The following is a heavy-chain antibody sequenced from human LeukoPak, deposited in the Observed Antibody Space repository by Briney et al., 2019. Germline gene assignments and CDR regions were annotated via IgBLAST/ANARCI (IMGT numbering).Heavy chain of an antibody. V-gene: IGHV4-39*02. CDR1: GGSISSSSYY. CDR2: IYYSGST. J-gene: IGHJ5*02. Sequence: SETLSLTCTVSGGSISSSSYYWGWIRQPPGKGLEWIGSIYYSGSTYYNPSLKSRVTISVDTSKNQFSLKLSSVTAADTAVYYCARDQRLITLMVSSIYNWFDPWGQGTLVTVSS. D-gene: IGHD2-8*01. CDR3: ARDQRLITLMVSSIYNWFDP.